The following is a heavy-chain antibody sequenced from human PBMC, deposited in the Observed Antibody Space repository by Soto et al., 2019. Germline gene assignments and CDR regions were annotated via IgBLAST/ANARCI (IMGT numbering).Heavy chain of an antibody. J-gene: IGHJ6*03. V-gene: IGHV3-11*01. D-gene: IGHD6-6*01. CDR1: GFTFSDYY. CDR3: AREVAARPYYMDV. CDR2: ISSSGSTI. Sequence: GGSLRLSCAASGFTFSDYYMSWIRQAPGKGLEWVSYISSSGSTIYYADSVEGRFTISRDNAKNSLYLQMNSLRAEDTAVYYCAREVAARPYYMDVWGKGTTVTVSS.